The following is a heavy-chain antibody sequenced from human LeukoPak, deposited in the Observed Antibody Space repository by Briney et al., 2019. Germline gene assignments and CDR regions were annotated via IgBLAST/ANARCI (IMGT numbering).Heavy chain of an antibody. Sequence: SQTLSLTCTVSGGSISSGSYYWSWIRQPAGKGLEWIGRIYTSGSTNYNPSLKSRVTISVDTSKNQFSLKLSSVTAADTAVYYCARGLGKEEDYWGQGTLVTVSS. J-gene: IGHJ4*02. V-gene: IGHV4-61*02. CDR2: IYTSGST. D-gene: IGHD7-27*01. CDR3: ARGLGKEEDY. CDR1: GGSISSGSYY.